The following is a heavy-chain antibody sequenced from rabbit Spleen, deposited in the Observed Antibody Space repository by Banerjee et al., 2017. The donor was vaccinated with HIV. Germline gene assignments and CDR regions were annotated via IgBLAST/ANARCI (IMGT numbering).Heavy chain of an antibody. Sequence: QEQLKETGGGLVQPGGSLTLSCKASGFSFSNKAVMCWVRQAPGKGLEWIGCIYSGSDNTYYASWAKGRFTISKASSTTVTLQMTSLTAADTATYFCTRDGVRGTYPGYILKLWGPGTLVTVS. CDR3: TRDGVRGTYPGYILKL. CDR1: GFSFSNKAV. D-gene: IGHD7-1*01. CDR2: IYSGSDNT. J-gene: IGHJ4*01. V-gene: IGHV1S45*01.